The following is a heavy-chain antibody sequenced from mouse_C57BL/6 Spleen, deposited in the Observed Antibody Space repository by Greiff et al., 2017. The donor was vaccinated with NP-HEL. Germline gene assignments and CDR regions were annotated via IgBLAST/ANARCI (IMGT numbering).Heavy chain of an antibody. CDR2: INPNNGGT. D-gene: IGHD2-3*01. V-gene: IGHV1-22*01. Sequence: EVQLVESGPELVKPGASVKMSCKASGYTFTDYNMHWVKQSHGKSLEWIGYINPNNGGTSYNQKFKGKATLTVNKSSSTAYMELRSLTSEDSAVYYCARLDYDGYYSFDYWGQGTTLTVSS. J-gene: IGHJ2*01. CDR3: ARLDYDGYYSFDY. CDR1: GYTFTDYN.